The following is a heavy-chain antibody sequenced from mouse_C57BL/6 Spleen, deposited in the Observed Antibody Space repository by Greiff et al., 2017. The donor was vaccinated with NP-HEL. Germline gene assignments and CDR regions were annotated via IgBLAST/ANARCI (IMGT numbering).Heavy chain of an antibody. V-gene: IGHV1-54*01. CDR2: INPGSGGT. CDR3: ARETTVVAKGFAY. Sequence: QVQLQQSGAELVRPATSVKVSCKASGYAFTNYLIEWVKQRPGQGLEWIGVINPGSGGTNYNEKFKGKATLTADKSSSTAYMQLSSLTSEDSAVYVGARETTVVAKGFAYWGQGTLVTVSA. J-gene: IGHJ3*01. D-gene: IGHD1-1*01. CDR1: GYAFTNYL.